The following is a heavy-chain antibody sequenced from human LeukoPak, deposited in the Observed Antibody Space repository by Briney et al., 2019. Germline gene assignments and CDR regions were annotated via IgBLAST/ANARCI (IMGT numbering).Heavy chain of an antibody. Sequence: GGSLRLSCAASGFIFNNYVMHWVRQAPGKGLEWVANIKHDGSEKYYVDSVRGRFTVSRDNGKNSVFLQMDSLRAEDTAVYFCARDSWRVLDYWGQGTLVTVSS. D-gene: IGHD3-3*01. V-gene: IGHV3-7*03. CDR2: IKHDGSEK. CDR1: GFIFNNYV. J-gene: IGHJ4*02. CDR3: ARDSWRVLDY.